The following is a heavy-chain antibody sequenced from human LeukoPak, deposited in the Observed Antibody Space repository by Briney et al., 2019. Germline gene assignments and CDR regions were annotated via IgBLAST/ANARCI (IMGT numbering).Heavy chain of an antibody. V-gene: IGHV3-30*02. J-gene: IGHJ4*02. CDR2: IRYDGSNK. Sequence: GGSLILSCAASGFTFSDYGMHWVRQAPGKGLEWVAFIRYDGSNKYYADSVKGRFTISRDNSKNTLYLQMNSLRAEDTAVYYCAKGSSWSVDYWGQGTLVTVSS. CDR3: AKGSSWSVDY. CDR1: GFTFSDYG. D-gene: IGHD6-6*01.